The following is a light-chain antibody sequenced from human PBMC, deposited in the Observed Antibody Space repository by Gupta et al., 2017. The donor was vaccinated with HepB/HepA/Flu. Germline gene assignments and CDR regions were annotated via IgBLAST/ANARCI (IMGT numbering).Light chain of an antibody. V-gene: IGLV1-40*01. Sequence: QSVLTQQPSVFAAPGQSVTIPCTGSSSVIGAGYELNCTQHVPGTPPKLLIYHTTNRPSGGPYRLSGSKSGTSASLAITGLQAEDEAFDYCQSYDSSLNGDVVFGGGTKLTVL. CDR1: SSVIGAGYE. CDR2: HTT. J-gene: IGLJ2*01. CDR3: QSYDSSLNGDVV.